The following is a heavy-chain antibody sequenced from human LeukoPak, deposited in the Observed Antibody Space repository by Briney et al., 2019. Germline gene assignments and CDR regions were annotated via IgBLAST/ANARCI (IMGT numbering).Heavy chain of an antibody. CDR1: GFTFSSNW. D-gene: IGHD3-22*01. CDR2: INEDGSTT. V-gene: IGHV3-74*01. J-gene: IGHJ4*02. Sequence: PGGSLRLSCAASGFTFSSNWMHWVRQAPGKGLVWVSRINEDGSTTNYADSVKGRSTIFRDNAKNTLYLQMNSLRAEDTAVYYCARDDSSGYYRYYFDYWGQGTLVTVSS. CDR3: ARDDSSGYYRYYFDY.